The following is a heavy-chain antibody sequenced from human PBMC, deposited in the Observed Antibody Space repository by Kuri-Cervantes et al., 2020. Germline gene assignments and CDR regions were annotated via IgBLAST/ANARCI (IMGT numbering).Heavy chain of an antibody. CDR2: ISYDGSKK. V-gene: IGHV3-30-3*01. D-gene: IGHD4-17*01. CDR3: ARGYGDFDH. Sequence: LSLTCVGSGFTFSNYAIHWVRQAPGKGLEWVAVISYDGSKKYFADSVKGRFTIYRDNLENTLNLQMNSLRAEDTAVYYCARGYGDFDHWAREPWSPSPQ. CDR1: GFTFSNYA. J-gene: IGHJ4*02.